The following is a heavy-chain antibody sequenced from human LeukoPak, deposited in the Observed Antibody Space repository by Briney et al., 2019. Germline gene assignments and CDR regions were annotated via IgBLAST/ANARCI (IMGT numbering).Heavy chain of an antibody. CDR1: GFTFSIYW. Sequence: GGSLRLSCAASGFTFSIYWMHWVRQAPGKGLVWVSLINSDASSTTYADAVRGRFTISRDTARNTMYLQMNSLRAEDTAVYYCARVGYSYGSYYFDYWGQGTLVTVSS. CDR2: INSDASST. CDR3: ARVGYSYGSYYFDY. D-gene: IGHD5-18*01. V-gene: IGHV3-74*01. J-gene: IGHJ4*02.